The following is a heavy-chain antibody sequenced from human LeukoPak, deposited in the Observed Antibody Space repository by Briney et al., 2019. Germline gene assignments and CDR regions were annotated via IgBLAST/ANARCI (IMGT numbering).Heavy chain of an antibody. Sequence: PGGSLRLSCAASGFTFSSYAMSWVRQAPGKGLEWVSAISGSGGSTYYADSVKGRFTISRDNSKNTLYPQMNSLRAEDTAVYYCAKDGYYDSSAYYYVRYFDLWGRDTLVTVSS. V-gene: IGHV3-23*01. CDR1: GFTFSSYA. D-gene: IGHD3-22*01. J-gene: IGHJ2*01. CDR3: AKDGYYDSSAYYYVRYFDL. CDR2: ISGSGGST.